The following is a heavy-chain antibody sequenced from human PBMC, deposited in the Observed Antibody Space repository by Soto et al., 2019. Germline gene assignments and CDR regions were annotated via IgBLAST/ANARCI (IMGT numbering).Heavy chain of an antibody. D-gene: IGHD3-10*01. CDR1: GFTFSSVA. CDR2: ISGSGDST. Sequence: EVQLLESGGGLVQPGGSLRLSCAGSGFTFSSVAMTWVRQAPGKGLEWVSSISGSGDSTYYADSVKGRFTISRDNSKNTLALQMNSLRAEDTAVYYRAKGSLTPGYWGQGTLVTVSS. J-gene: IGHJ4*02. V-gene: IGHV3-23*01. CDR3: AKGSLTPGY.